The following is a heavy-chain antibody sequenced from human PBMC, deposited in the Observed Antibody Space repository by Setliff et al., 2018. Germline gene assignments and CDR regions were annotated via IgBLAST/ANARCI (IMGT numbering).Heavy chain of an antibody. CDR2: LSGYNGYT. D-gene: IGHD6-13*01. V-gene: IGHV1-18*01. CDR1: GGTFRSYA. J-gene: IGHJ4*02. Sequence: GASVKVSCKASGGTFRSYAFSWVRQAPGQGLEWMGWLSGYNGYTLYADSVKGRFTISRDNSQNTLYLQMNSLRAEDTAVYYCAKEKSSSTWYERKPFDCWGQGTPVTVSS. CDR3: AKEKSSSTWYERKPFDC.